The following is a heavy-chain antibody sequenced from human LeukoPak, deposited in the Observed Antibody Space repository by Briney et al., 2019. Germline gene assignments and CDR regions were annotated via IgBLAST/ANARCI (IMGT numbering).Heavy chain of an antibody. Sequence: GGSLRLSCAASGFTFSNHGMNWVRQAPGKGLEWVSGISPSGDITYYADSVKGRFTISRDNSKNTLYLQMNSLRAEDTAVYYCAKDHDPSLYYYDSSGPHAFDIWGQGTMVTVSS. CDR2: ISPSGDIT. D-gene: IGHD3-22*01. CDR3: AKDHDPSLYYYDSSGPHAFDI. V-gene: IGHV3-23*01. CDR1: GFTFSNHG. J-gene: IGHJ3*02.